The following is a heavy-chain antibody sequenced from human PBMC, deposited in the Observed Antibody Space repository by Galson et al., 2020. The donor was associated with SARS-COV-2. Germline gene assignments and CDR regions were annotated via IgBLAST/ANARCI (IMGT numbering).Heavy chain of an antibody. CDR2: ISSSGSTL. Sequence: PGGSLRLSCAASGFTFSSYEMNWVRQAPGKGLEWVSYISSSGSTLYYADSVKGRFTISRDNAKNALYLQMNSLRAEDTAVYYCARDLSSSWYTTISGTYGMDVWGQGTTVTVSS. CDR1: GFTFSSYE. V-gene: IGHV3-48*03. J-gene: IGHJ6*02. CDR3: ARDLSSSWYTTISGTYGMDV. D-gene: IGHD6-13*01.